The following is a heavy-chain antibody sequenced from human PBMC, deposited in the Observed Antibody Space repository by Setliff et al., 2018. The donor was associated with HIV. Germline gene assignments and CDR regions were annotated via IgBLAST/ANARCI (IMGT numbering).Heavy chain of an antibody. V-gene: IGHV1-46*01. J-gene: IGHJ4*02. CDR2: INPGDGST. D-gene: IGHD2-21*02. CDR1: GYTFTSYY. Sequence: GASVKVSCKASGYTFTSYYIYWVRQAPGQGLQWMGIINPGDGSTIYAQKFQGRVTITADTSTDTVYMELSSLRSEDTAVYYCATDPDGGNSDGWGQGTLVTVSS. CDR3: ATDPDGGNSDG.